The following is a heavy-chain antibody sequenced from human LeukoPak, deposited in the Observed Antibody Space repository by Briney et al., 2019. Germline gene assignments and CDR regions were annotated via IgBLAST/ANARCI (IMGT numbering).Heavy chain of an antibody. D-gene: IGHD3-22*01. J-gene: IGHJ6*02. CDR1: GYTFTSYG. CDR3: ARDLMTLMIVVSKGMDV. V-gene: IGHV1-18*01. Sequence: ASVKVSCKASGYTFTSYGISWVRQAPGQGLEWMGWISAYNGNTNYAQKLQGRATMTTDTSTSAAYMELRSLRSDDTAVYYCARDLMTLMIVVSKGMDVWGQGTTVTVSS. CDR2: ISAYNGNT.